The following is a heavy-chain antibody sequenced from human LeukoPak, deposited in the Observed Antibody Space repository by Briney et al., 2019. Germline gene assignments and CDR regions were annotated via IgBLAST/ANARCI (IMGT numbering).Heavy chain of an antibody. CDR3: ARDSYGSRYYFDY. V-gene: IGHV3-11*01. CDR1: GFTFRDYY. D-gene: IGHD5-18*01. CDR2: ISSSGSTI. J-gene: IGHJ4*02. Sequence: GGSLRLSCAASGFTFRDYYMSWIRQAPGKGLEWVSYISSSGSTIYYADSVKGRFTISRDNAKNSLYLQMNSLRAEDTAVYYCARDSYGSRYYFDYWGQGTLVTVSS.